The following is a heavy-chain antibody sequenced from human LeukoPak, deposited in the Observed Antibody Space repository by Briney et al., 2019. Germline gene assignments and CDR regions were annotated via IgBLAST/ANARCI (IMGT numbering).Heavy chain of an antibody. Sequence: GESLKISCQGSGYTFSSYWIAWVRQMPGKGLEWMGIISPGDSETRYSPSFQGQVTISADTSISTAFLQWSSPKASDTAMYFCARKYYFESSAYYPFDYWGQGTLVTVSS. J-gene: IGHJ4*02. D-gene: IGHD3-22*01. CDR2: ISPGDSET. CDR3: ARKYYFESSAYYPFDY. CDR1: GYTFSSYW. V-gene: IGHV5-51*01.